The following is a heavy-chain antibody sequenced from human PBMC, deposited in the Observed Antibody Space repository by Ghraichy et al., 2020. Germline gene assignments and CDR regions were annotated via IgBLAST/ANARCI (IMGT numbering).Heavy chain of an antibody. CDR2: IKQDGSEK. V-gene: IGHV3-7*03. CDR1: GFTFSRYW. Sequence: GGSLRLSCAASGFTFSRYWMSWVRQAPGKGLEWVANIKQDGSEKYYVDSVKGRFTISRDNAKNSLYLQMNSLRAEDTAVYYCARVSEYDFWSGFFRYYYYYMDVWGKGTTVTVSS. D-gene: IGHD3-3*01. J-gene: IGHJ6*03. CDR3: ARVSEYDFWSGFFRYYYYYMDV.